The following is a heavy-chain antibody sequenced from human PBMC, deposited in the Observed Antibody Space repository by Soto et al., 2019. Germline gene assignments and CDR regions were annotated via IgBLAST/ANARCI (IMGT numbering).Heavy chain of an antibody. CDR2: INAGNGNT. Sequence: ASVKVSCKASGYSFTSYAMHWVRQAPGQRLEWMGWINAGNGNTKYSQKFQGRVTITRDTSASTAYMELSSLRSEDTAVYYCARDSHYDFWSGYFFSVDTFDPWGQGTLVTVSS. D-gene: IGHD3-3*01. CDR3: ARDSHYDFWSGYFFSVDTFDP. CDR1: GYSFTSYA. J-gene: IGHJ5*02. V-gene: IGHV1-3*01.